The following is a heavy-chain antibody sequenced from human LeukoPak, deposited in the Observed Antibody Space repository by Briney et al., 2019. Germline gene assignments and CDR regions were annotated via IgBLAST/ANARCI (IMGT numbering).Heavy chain of an antibody. V-gene: IGHV4-59*08. CDR3: ARTYCSGGSCHFDY. D-gene: IGHD2-15*01. J-gene: IGHJ4*02. CDR1: GGSIRSYY. CDR2: IFYSGTT. Sequence: SDTLSLTCTVSGGSIRSYYWSWIRQPPGKGLEWVGYIFYSGTTDSNPSLKSRVTISVDTSKNQFSLKLSSVTAADTAVYYCARTYCSGGSCHFDYWGQGTLVTVSS.